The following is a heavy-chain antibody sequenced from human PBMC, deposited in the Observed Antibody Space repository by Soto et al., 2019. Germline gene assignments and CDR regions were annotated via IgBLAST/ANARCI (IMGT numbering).Heavy chain of an antibody. CDR2: IYYSGST. Sequence: SETLSLTCTVSGGFISRYYWSWIRQPPGKGLEWIGYIYYSGSTNYNPSLKSRVTISVDTSKNQFSLKLSSVTAADTAVYYCARVPGPWGQGTLVTVSS. J-gene: IGHJ5*02. CDR3: ARVPGP. CDR1: GGFISRYY. V-gene: IGHV4-59*12.